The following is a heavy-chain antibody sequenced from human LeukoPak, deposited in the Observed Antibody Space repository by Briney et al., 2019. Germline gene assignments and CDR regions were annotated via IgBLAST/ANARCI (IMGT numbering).Heavy chain of an antibody. D-gene: IGHD7-27*01. Sequence: SETLSLTCAVSGGSISSSNWWSWVRQPPGEGLEWIGEIYHSGSTNYNPSLKSRVTISVDKSKNQFSLKLSSVTAADTAVYYCARTSLAGTYYFDYWGQGTLVTVSS. CDR2: IYHSGST. J-gene: IGHJ4*02. CDR3: ARTSLAGTYYFDY. V-gene: IGHV4-4*02. CDR1: GGSISSSNW.